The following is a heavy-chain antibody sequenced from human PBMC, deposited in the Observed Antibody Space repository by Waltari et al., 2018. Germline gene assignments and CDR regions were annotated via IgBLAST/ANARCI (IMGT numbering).Heavy chain of an antibody. CDR1: GFTFSSYA. V-gene: IGHV3-23*04. CDR2: ISGSGGST. J-gene: IGHJ4*02. CDR3: AKGRYSGSYYPDY. D-gene: IGHD1-26*01. Sequence: EVQLVESGGGLVQPGGSLRLSCAASGFTFSSYAMSWFRRSPGKGLEWVSAISGSGGSTYYADSVKGRFTISRDNSKNTLYLQMNRLRAEDTAVYYCAKGRYSGSYYPDYWGQGTLVTVSS.